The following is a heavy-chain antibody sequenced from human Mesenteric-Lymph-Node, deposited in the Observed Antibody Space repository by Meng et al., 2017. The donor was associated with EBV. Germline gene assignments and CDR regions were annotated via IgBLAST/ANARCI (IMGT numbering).Heavy chain of an antibody. CDR1: GGSVSDYY. CDR2: INHSGNT. J-gene: IGHJ4*02. CDR3: AGHVGRGGDY. D-gene: IGHD3-10*01. Sequence: QVQLQQGGAGLCKPSETLSLTCAVYGGSVSDYYWSWIRQPPGKGLEWIGEINHSGNTHNNPSLKSRVSMSVDTSKNQFSLKLDSVTAADTAMYYCAGHVGRGGDYWDQGALVTVSS. V-gene: IGHV4-34*01.